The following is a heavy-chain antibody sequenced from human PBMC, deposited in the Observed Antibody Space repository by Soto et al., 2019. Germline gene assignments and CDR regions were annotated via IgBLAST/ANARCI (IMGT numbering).Heavy chain of an antibody. CDR1: GGSVSNSSHY. CDR3: ARGDGFWSGYSYLNY. J-gene: IGHJ4*02. Sequence: SETLSLTCTVSGGSVSNSSHYWTWIPQPPGKGLEWIGYVYYTGSTNYNPSLHSRVTISVDTSKNQFSLTLSSVTAADTAVYYCARGDGFWSGYSYLNYWGQGTPVTVSS. D-gene: IGHD3-3*01. CDR2: VYYTGST. V-gene: IGHV4-61*01.